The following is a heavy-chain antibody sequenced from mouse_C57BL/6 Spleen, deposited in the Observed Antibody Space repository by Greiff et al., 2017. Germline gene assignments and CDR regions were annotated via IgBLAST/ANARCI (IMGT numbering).Heavy chain of an antibody. D-gene: IGHD1-1*01. Sequence: EVKLQESGAELVKPGASVKLSCTASGFNIKDYYMHWVKQRPEQGLEWIGRIDPEDGETKYAPKIQGKATITADTSSNTAYRQLSSLTSEDTAVYYCARDYGSLYWYFDVWGTGTTVTVSS. J-gene: IGHJ1*03. CDR1: GFNIKDYY. CDR3: ARDYGSLYWYFDV. CDR2: IDPEDGET. V-gene: IGHV14-2*01.